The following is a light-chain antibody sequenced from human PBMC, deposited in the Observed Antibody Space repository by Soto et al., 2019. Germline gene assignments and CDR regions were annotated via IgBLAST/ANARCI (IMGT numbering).Light chain of an antibody. Sequence: DIQMTQSPSSLSASVGDRVILTCRASQTIRTSLNWYQQKPGKAPKLLIYAASTLHSGVPSRFSGSGSGTDFTLSISILQPEDFATYFCQQTYATPPTFGQGTKVEI. J-gene: IGKJ1*01. CDR1: QTIRTS. CDR2: AAS. V-gene: IGKV1-39*01. CDR3: QQTYATPPT.